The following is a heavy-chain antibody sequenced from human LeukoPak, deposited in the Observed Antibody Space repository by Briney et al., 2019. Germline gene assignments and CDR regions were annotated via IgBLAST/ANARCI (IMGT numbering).Heavy chain of an antibody. V-gene: IGHV1-69*06. D-gene: IGHD1-26*01. CDR2: IIPIFGTA. Sequence: SVKVSCKASGGTFSSYAISWVRQAPGQGLEWMGGIIPIFGTANYAQKFQGRVTITADKSTSTAYMELSSLRSEDTAVYYCARVGYSGSYPIDYWGQGTLVTVSS. CDR1: GGTFSSYA. J-gene: IGHJ4*02. CDR3: ARVGYSGSYPIDY.